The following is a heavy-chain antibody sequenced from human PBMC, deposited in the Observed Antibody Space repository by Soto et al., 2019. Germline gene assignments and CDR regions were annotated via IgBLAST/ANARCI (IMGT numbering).Heavy chain of an antibody. CDR3: AKDMIPGYNWNYYAFDI. J-gene: IGHJ3*02. V-gene: IGHV3-9*01. Sequence: EVQLVESGGGLVQPGRSLRLSCAASGFTFDDYAMHWVRQAPGKGLEWVSGISWNSGSIGYADSVKGRFTISRDNAKNSLYLQMNSLRAEDTALYYCAKDMIPGYNWNYYAFDIWGQGTMVTVSS. CDR1: GFTFDDYA. D-gene: IGHD1-7*01. CDR2: ISWNSGSI.